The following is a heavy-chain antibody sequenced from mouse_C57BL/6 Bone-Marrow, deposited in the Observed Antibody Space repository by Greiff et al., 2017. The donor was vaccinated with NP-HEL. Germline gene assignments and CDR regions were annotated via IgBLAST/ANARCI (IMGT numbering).Heavy chain of an antibody. CDR2: ISYDGSN. J-gene: IGHJ4*01. V-gene: IGHV3-6*01. CDR1: GYSITSGYY. D-gene: IGHD3-2*02. Sequence: ESGPGLVKPSQSLSLTCSVTGYSITSGYYWNWIRQFPGNKLEWMGYISYDGSNNYNPSLKNRISITRDTSKNQFFLKLNSVTTEDTATYYCARTAQATRIYYYAMDYWGQGTSVTVSS. CDR3: ARTAQATRIYYYAMDY.